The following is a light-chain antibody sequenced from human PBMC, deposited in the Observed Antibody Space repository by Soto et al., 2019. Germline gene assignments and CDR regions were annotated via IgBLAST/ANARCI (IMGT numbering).Light chain of an antibody. V-gene: IGKV3-15*01. Sequence: EVVMTQSPATLSLSPGESATLSCRASQSISTHLAWYQQKNGQAPRILIYAESARATGIPDRFSGSGSGTELNLTISRLQPDDFATYYCQKYNSYSWTCGQGTKVDIK. J-gene: IGKJ1*01. CDR2: AES. CDR3: QKYNSYSWT. CDR1: QSISTH.